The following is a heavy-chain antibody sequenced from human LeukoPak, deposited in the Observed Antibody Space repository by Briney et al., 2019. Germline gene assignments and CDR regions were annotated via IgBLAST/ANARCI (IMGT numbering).Heavy chain of an antibody. V-gene: IGHV3-7*01. CDR3: ATEGGKKQLWSEGKIDY. Sequence: GRSLRLSCAASGFTFSDYWMSWVRQAPGKGREGVANIKHDGSEKYYVDSVKGRFTISRDNADNSLFLQMNSLRAEDTAVYYCATEGGKKQLWSEGKIDYWGQGTLVTVSS. CDR1: GFTFSDYW. J-gene: IGHJ4*02. CDR2: IKHDGSEK. D-gene: IGHD5-18*01.